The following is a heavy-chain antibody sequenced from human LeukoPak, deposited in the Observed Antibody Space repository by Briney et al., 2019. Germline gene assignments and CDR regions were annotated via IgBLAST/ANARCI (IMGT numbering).Heavy chain of an antibody. V-gene: IGHV1-69*04. J-gene: IGHJ5*02. Sequence: GASVKVSCKASGGTFSSYAISWVRQAPGQGLEWMGRIIPILGIANYAQKFQGRVTITADKSTSTAYMELSSLRSEDTAVYYCARGQWELRADWFDPWGQGTLVTVSS. CDR1: GGTFSSYA. CDR2: IIPILGIA. D-gene: IGHD1-26*01. CDR3: ARGQWELRADWFDP.